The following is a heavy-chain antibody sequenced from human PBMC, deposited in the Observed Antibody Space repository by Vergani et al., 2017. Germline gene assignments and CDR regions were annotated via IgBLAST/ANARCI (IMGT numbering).Heavy chain of an antibody. CDR1: GFIFSSYW. V-gene: IGHV3-7*01. CDR2: IKQDGSEK. D-gene: IGHD3-9*01. Sequence: EVQLVESGGGLVQPGGSLRLSCAASGFIFSSYWMSWVRQAPGKGLEWVANIKQDGSEKYYVDSVKGRFTISRDNAKNSLYLQMNSLRAEDTAVYYCAGIQDILTGYDPPHAFDIWGQGTMVTVSS. J-gene: IGHJ3*02. CDR3: AGIQDILTGYDPPHAFDI.